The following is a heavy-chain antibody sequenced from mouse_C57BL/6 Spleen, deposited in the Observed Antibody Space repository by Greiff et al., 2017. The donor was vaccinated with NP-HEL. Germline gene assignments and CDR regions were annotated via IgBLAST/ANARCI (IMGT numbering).Heavy chain of an antibody. CDR1: GFTFSSYT. CDR2: ISGGGGNT. V-gene: IGHV5-9*01. CDR3: ARDSYWYFDV. Sequence: EVQRVESGGGLVKPGGSLKLSCAASGFTFSSYTMSWVRQTPEKRLEWVATISGGGGNTYYPDSVKGRFTISRDNAKNTLYLQMSSLRSEDTALYYCARDSYWYFDVWGTGTTVTVSS. J-gene: IGHJ1*03.